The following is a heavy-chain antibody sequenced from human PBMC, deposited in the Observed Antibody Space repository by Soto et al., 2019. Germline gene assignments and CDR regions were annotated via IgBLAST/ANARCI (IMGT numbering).Heavy chain of an antibody. CDR1: GGSISSGGYS. CDR3: AGGPGVARNY. J-gene: IGHJ4*02. V-gene: IGHV4-30-2*01. Sequence: QLQLQESGSGLVKPSQTLSLTCAVSGGSISSGGYSWSWIRQPPGKGLEWIGYIYHSGSTYYNPSLKSCVPVRVDRSKNQFALKLSSVTAADTAVSYCAGGPGVARNYWGQGTLLTVSS. D-gene: IGHD5-12*01. CDR2: IYHSGST.